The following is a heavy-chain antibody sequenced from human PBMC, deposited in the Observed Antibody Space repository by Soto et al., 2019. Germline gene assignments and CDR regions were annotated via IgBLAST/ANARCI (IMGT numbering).Heavy chain of an antibody. CDR2: INHSGST. V-gene: IGHV4-34*01. J-gene: IGHJ6*03. Sequence: SETLSLTCAVYGGSFSGYYWSWIRQPPGKGLEWIGEINHSGSTNYNPSLKSRVTISVDTSKNQFSLKLSSVTAADTAVYYCARAGYCSSTSCYEVGDYYYMDVWGKGTTVTVSS. CDR1: GGSFSGYY. D-gene: IGHD2-2*03. CDR3: ARAGYCSSTSCYEVGDYYYMDV.